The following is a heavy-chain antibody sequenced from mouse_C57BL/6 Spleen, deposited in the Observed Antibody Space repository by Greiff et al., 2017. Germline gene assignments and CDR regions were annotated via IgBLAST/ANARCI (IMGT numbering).Heavy chain of an antibody. CDR3: ARPVYDYDVWYFDV. Sequence: EVKLVESGGDLVKPGGSLKLSCAASGFTFSSYGMSWVRQTPDKRLEWVATISSGGSYTYYPDSVKGRFTISRDNAKNTLYLQMSSLKSEDTAMYYCARPVYDYDVWYFDVWGTVTTVTVSS. D-gene: IGHD2-4*01. CDR2: ISSGGSYT. CDR1: GFTFSSYG. J-gene: IGHJ1*03. V-gene: IGHV5-6*01.